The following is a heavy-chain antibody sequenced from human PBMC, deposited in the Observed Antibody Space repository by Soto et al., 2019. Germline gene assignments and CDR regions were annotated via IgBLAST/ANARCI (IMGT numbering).Heavy chain of an antibody. Sequence: PGGSLRLSCAASGFIFSRFAMHWVRQAPGRGPQWLSYISSGGTSIYYIDSVNGRFSISRDDATNSVFLQMNSLTDDDTAVYYCARDQALPPATRVGLPPVYYHYGMGVWGQGTTVTVSS. CDR2: ISSGGTSI. J-gene: IGHJ6*02. CDR3: ARDQALPPATRVGLPPVYYHYGMGV. D-gene: IGHD2-2*01. CDR1: GFIFSRFA. V-gene: IGHV3-48*03.